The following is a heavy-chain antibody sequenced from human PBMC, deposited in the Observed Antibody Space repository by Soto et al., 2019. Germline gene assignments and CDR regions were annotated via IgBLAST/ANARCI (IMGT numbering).Heavy chain of an antibody. CDR1: GGSFSGYY. Sequence: PSETLSLTCAVYGGSFSGYYWSWIRQPPGKVLEWIGEINHSGSTNYNPSLKSRVTISVDTSKNQFSLKLSSVTAADTAVYYCARVGTGTTSLWGQGTLVTVSS. CDR3: ARVGTGTTSL. J-gene: IGHJ4*02. CDR2: INHSGST. V-gene: IGHV4-34*01. D-gene: IGHD1-7*01.